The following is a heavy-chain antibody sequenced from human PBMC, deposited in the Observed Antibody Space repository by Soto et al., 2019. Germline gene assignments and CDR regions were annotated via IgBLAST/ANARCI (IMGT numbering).Heavy chain of an antibody. CDR2: IYYGGNT. V-gene: IGHV4-30-4*01. J-gene: IGHJ5*02. Sequence: QVQLQESGPGLAETLSLTCTVSGVSITSGDYYWNWIRQPPGKGLEWIGSIYYGGNTYYNPSLKGRVTISLDTSTNQFSLKLTSVTAADTAVYYCASFGVASMNWFDPWGQGTLVTVSS. CDR1: GVSITSGDYY. D-gene: IGHD3-3*01. CDR3: ASFGVASMNWFDP.